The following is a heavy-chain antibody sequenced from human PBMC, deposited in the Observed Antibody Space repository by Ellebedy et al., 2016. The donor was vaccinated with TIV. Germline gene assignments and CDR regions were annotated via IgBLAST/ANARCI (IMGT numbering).Heavy chain of an antibody. Sequence: MPSETLSLTCTVSGGSISSYYWSWIRQPPGKGLEWIGYVFYSGSTNYNPSLKSRVTISVDTSKNQFSLKLSSVTAADTAVYYCARGNGSYLHWGQGTLVTVSS. V-gene: IGHV4-59*01. CDR2: VFYSGST. D-gene: IGHD1-26*01. J-gene: IGHJ4*02. CDR3: ARGNGSYLH. CDR1: GGSISSYY.